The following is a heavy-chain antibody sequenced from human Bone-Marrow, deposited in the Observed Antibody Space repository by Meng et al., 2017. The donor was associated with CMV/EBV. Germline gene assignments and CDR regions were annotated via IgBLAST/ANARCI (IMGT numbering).Heavy chain of an antibody. CDR2: IRYDGSNK. CDR3: AREGNHNYYYGMDV. D-gene: IGHD1-14*01. Sequence: GGSLRLSCAASGFTFSSYGMHWVRQAPGKGLEWVAFIRYDGSNKYYADSVKGRFTISRDNSKNTLYLQMNSLRAEDTAVYYCAREGNHNYYYGMDVWGQGTTVTVSS. J-gene: IGHJ6*02. CDR1: GFTFSSYG. V-gene: IGHV3-30*02.